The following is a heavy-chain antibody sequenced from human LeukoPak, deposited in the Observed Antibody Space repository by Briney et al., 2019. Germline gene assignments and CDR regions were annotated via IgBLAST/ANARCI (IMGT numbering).Heavy chain of an antibody. D-gene: IGHD3-22*01. J-gene: IGHJ3*02. CDR2: TYTGGSS. CDR3: ARGGRGSAAVVAPRSFDI. V-gene: IGHV3-53*01. CDR1: GFTVSSTH. Sequence: GGSLRLSCEASGFTVSSTHMVWVRQAPGKGLEWVSVTYTGGSSYYAGSVQGRFIISRDISKNTLYLQMNNLRAEDSALYYCARGGRGSAAVVAPRSFDIWGQGTMVTVSS.